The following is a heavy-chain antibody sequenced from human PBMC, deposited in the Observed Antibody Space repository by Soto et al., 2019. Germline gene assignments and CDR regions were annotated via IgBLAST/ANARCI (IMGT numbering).Heavy chain of an antibody. CDR3: AREEGGDTRGTYDY. CDR2: ISYDGRNK. Sequence: QVQLVESGGGVVQPGRSLRLSCAASGFTFSSYAMHWVRQAPGKGLEWVAVISYDGRNKYYADSVKGRFTISRDNSKITLYLQMNRLRAEDTAVYYCAREEGGDTRGTYDYWGQGTLVTVSS. CDR1: GFTFSSYA. V-gene: IGHV3-30*04. D-gene: IGHD5-18*01. J-gene: IGHJ4*02.